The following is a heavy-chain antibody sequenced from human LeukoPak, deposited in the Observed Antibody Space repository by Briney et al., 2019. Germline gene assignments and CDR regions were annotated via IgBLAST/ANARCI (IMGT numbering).Heavy chain of an antibody. CDR1: GFYPSGYS. Sequence: PGGSLRLSCGASGFYPSGYSMSWVPQAPGKGLEWVSSINTGSTYMYYADSVKGRFTISRDNAKNSLHLQMDSLRVEDTAVYFCARLEATTGRNYHYYYMDVWGKGTTVTVSS. D-gene: IGHD1-1*01. CDR3: ARLEATTGRNYHYYYMDV. CDR2: INTGSTYM. J-gene: IGHJ6*03. V-gene: IGHV3-21*01.